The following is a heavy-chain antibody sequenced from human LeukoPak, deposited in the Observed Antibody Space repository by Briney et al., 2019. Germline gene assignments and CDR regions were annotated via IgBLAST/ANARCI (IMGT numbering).Heavy chain of an antibody. V-gene: IGHV4-39*01. J-gene: IGHJ4*01. Sequence: SETLSLTCTVSGCSISSSSYYWGWIRQPPGKGLEWIGNIYYSGSTYYNSSLKSRVTISVDTSNNQFSLKLSSVTAADTAVYYCASSWIQLWFFDYWGQGTLVTVSS. D-gene: IGHD5-18*01. CDR1: GCSISSSSYY. CDR3: ASSWIQLWFFDY. CDR2: IYYSGST.